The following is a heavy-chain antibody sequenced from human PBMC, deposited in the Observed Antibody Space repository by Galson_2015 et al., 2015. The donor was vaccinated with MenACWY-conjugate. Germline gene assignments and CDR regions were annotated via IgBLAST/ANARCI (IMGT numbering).Heavy chain of an antibody. CDR3: ADISGH. CDR1: GFSFSDDW. Sequence: SLRLSCAASGFSFSDDWMNWVRQAPGKGLEWVGRIKSKTDGGTTDYAALVKGRFTISRDDSKNTAYLQMNSLKTEDTAVYFCADISGHWGQGTLVAVSS. J-gene: IGHJ4*02. D-gene: IGHD3-10*01. V-gene: IGHV3-15*07. CDR2: IKSKTDGGTT.